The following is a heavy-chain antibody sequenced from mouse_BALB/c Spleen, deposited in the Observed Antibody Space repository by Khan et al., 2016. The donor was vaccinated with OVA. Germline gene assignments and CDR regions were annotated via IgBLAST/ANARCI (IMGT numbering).Heavy chain of an antibody. Sequence: VELVESGAELARPGASVKLSCKASGYTFTTYWMQWVKQRPGQGLEWIGTIYPGDGDTRYTQNFKDKVTLTADKSSSTAYMQLSSLASEDSAVYYCASYRYDYFDNWGQGTTLTVSS. CDR2: IYPGDGDT. D-gene: IGHD2-12*01. V-gene: IGHV1-87*01. CDR1: GYTFTTYW. J-gene: IGHJ2*01. CDR3: ASYRYDYFDN.